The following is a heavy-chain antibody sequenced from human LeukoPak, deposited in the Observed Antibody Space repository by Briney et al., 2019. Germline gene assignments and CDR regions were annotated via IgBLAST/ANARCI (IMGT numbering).Heavy chain of an antibody. CDR3: ARGEYSGSYLPDY. Sequence: ASVKVSCKASGGTFSSYATSWVRQATGQGLEWMGWMNPNSGNTGYAQKFQGRVTITRNTSISTAYMELSSLRSEDTAVYYCARGEYSGSYLPDYWGQGTLVTVSS. V-gene: IGHV1-8*03. CDR1: GGTFSSYA. CDR2: MNPNSGNT. J-gene: IGHJ4*02. D-gene: IGHD1-26*01.